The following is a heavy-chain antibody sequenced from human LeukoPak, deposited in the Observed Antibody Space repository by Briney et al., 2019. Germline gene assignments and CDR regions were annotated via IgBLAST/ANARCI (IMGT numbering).Heavy chain of an antibody. CDR3: AKSGFLEWYFDY. J-gene: IGHJ4*02. CDR1: GGSISSYY. D-gene: IGHD3-3*01. V-gene: IGHV4-59*08. CDR2: IYYSGST. Sequence: SETLSLTCTVSGGSISSYYWSWIRQPPGKGLEWIGYIYYSGSTNYNPSLKNRVGISVDRSENQFSLRLTSVTATDTAVYYCAKSGFLEWYFDYWGQGKMVIVSS.